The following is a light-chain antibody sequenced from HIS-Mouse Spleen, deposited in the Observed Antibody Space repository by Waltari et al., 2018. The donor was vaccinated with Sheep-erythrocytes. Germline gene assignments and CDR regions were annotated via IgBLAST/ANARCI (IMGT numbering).Light chain of an antibody. Sequence: QSALTQPRSVSGSPGQSVTISCTGTSSDVGGYNYVPWYQQPPGKAPKLMIYDVSKRPSGVPDRFSGSKSGNTASLTVSGLQAEDEADYYCSSYAGSNNWVFGGGTKLTVL. CDR1: SSDVGGYNY. J-gene: IGLJ3*02. V-gene: IGLV2-11*01. CDR2: DVS. CDR3: SSYAGSNNWV.